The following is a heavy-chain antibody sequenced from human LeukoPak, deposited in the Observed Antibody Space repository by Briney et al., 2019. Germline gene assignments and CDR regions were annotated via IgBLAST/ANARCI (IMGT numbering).Heavy chain of an antibody. CDR2: ISYDGSNK. Sequence: GGSLRLSCAASGFTFSSYGMHWVRQAPGKGLEWVAVISYDGSNKYYADSVKGRFTISRDNSKNTLYLQMNSLRAEDTAVYYCAKERRDYYGSGSHLVDYYYYMDVWGKGTTVTVSS. J-gene: IGHJ6*03. CDR3: AKERRDYYGSGSHLVDYYYYMDV. CDR1: GFTFSSYG. V-gene: IGHV3-30*18. D-gene: IGHD3-10*01.